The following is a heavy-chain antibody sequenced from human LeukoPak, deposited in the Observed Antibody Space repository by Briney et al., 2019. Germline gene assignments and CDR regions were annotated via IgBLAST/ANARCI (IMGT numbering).Heavy chain of an antibody. CDR3: ARGRTFDN. J-gene: IGHJ4*02. V-gene: IGHV4-59*01. CDR1: VGSISSYY. Sequence: SETLSLTCTVSVGSISSYYWSWIRQPPGKGLEWIGNIYDRGSTKYNPSLKSRVTISVDTSKNQCSLRLSSVTAADTAVYYCARGRTFDNWGQGTLVTVSS. CDR2: IYDRGST.